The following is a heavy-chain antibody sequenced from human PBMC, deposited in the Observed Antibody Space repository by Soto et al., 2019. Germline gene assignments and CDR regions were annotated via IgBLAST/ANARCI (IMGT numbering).Heavy chain of an antibody. CDR3: ARDFADCTNGVCYSSYYYYYMDV. J-gene: IGHJ6*03. D-gene: IGHD2-8*01. CDR1: GFTFSDYY. V-gene: IGHV3-11*01. Sequence: GGSLRLSCAASGFTFSDYYMSWIRQAPGKGLEWVSYISSSGSTIYYADSVKGRFTISRDNAKNSLYLQMNSLRAEDTAVYYCARDFADCTNGVCYSSYYYYYMDVWGKGTTVTVSS. CDR2: ISSSGSTI.